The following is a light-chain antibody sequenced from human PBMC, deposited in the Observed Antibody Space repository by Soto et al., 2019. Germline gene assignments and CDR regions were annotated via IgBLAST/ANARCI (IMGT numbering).Light chain of an antibody. J-gene: IGKJ2*01. CDR2: LVS. V-gene: IGKV2-28*01. CDR1: QSLLHSNGYNY. CDR3: MPALPAPYI. Sequence: DMVMTQSPLSLPVTPGEPASISCRSSQSLLHSNGYNYLDWYLQKPGQSPQLLIFLVSNRASGDRARFSGGRSGTHFNLQISRVEAEDVGVYYCMPALPAPYIFGLGTKLQIK.